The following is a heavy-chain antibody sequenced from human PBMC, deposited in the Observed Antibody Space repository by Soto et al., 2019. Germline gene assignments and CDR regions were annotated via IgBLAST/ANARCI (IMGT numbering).Heavy chain of an antibody. CDR1: GFTFISYG. J-gene: IGHJ6*02. V-gene: IGHV3-33*01. CDR2: IWYDGSNK. CDR3: AREFPTSIAARFYYYGMDV. Sequence: GGSLRLSCAASGFTFISYGMHWVRQAPGKGLEWVAVIWYDGSNKYYADSVKGRFTISRDNSKNTLYLQMNSLRAEDTAVYYCAREFPTSIAARFYYYGMDVWGQGTTVTVSS. D-gene: IGHD6-6*01.